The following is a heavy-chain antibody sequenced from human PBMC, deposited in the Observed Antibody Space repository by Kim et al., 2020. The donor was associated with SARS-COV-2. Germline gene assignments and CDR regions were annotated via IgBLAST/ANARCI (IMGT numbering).Heavy chain of an antibody. D-gene: IGHD3-22*01. J-gene: IGHJ4*02. CDR1: GYSFSSYG. CDR2: INPNNGNT. CDR3: ARAQPDTSGHYLSFDN. Sequence: ASVKVSCKASGYSFSSYGFSWVRQAPGQGLEWMGWINPNNGNTKYAQKLQGRVTMTTDTSTTTGYMELTSLRSDDTAVYYCARAQPDTSGHYLSFDNWGQGTVVTVSS. V-gene: IGHV1-18*01.